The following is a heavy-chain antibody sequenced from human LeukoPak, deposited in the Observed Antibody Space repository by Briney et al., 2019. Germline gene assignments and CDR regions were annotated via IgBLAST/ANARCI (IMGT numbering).Heavy chain of an antibody. CDR3: AKDLSITMVRGVIRFPGWLDP. J-gene: IGHJ5*02. CDR1: GFTFSSYA. Sequence: GGSLRLSCAASGFTFSSYAMSWVRQAPGKGLEWVSAISGSGGSTYYADSVKGRFTISRDNSKNTLYLQMNSLRAEDTAVYYCAKDLSITMVRGVIRFPGWLDPWGQGTLVTVSS. V-gene: IGHV3-23*01. D-gene: IGHD3-10*01. CDR2: ISGSGGST.